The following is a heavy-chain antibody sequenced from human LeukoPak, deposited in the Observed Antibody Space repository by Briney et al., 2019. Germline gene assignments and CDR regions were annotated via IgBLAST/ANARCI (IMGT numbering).Heavy chain of an antibody. CDR1: GFTFSSYS. D-gene: IGHD4-17*01. CDR2: ISSSSSYI. CDR3: ARGSTTVTSRGYFDY. J-gene: IGHJ4*02. Sequence: PGGSLRLSCAASGFTFSSYSMNWVRQAPGKGLEWVSSISSSSSYIYYADSVKGRFTISRDNAKNSLYLQMNSLRAEDTAVYYCARGSTTVTSRGYFDYWGQGTLVTVSS. V-gene: IGHV3-21*01.